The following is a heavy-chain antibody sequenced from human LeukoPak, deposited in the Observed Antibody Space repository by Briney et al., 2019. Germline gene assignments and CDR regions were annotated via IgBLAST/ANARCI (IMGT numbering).Heavy chain of an antibody. V-gene: IGHV4-59*03. CDR1: GGSINSYY. J-gene: IGHJ5*01. Sequence: PSETLSLTCTVSGGSINSYYWSWIGQPPGKGLEWIGYIYYSGSTNYNPSLKSRVTISVDTSKNQFSLKLSSVTAADTAVYYCARTYYYDSSGQFDSSGHGTLVTVSS. CDR3: ARTYYYDSSGQFDS. D-gene: IGHD3-22*01. CDR2: IYYSGST.